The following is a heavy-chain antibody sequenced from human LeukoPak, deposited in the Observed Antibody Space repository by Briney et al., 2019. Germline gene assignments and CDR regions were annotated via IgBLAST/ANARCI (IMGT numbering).Heavy chain of an antibody. CDR3: ARSSGTGTFSY. CDR2: INHSGST. Sequence: SEALSLTCAVYGGSFSGYYWSWIRQPPGKGLEWIGEINHSGSTNYNPSLKSRVTISVDTSKNHFSLKMSSVTAADTAVYYCARSSGTGTFSYWGQGTLVTVSS. V-gene: IGHV4-34*01. D-gene: IGHD6-25*01. CDR1: GGSFSGYY. J-gene: IGHJ4*02.